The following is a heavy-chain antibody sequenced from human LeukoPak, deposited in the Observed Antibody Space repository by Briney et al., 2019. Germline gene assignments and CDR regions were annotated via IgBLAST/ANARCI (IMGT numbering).Heavy chain of an antibody. CDR1: GGSISSYY. D-gene: IGHD6-13*01. V-gene: IGHV4-59*01. J-gene: IGHJ6*02. Sequence: SETLSLTCTVSGGSISSYYWSWIRQPPGKGLEWIGYIYYSGSTNYNPSLKSRVTISVDTSKNQFSLKLSSVTAADTAVYYCARVGVNSSSWPLYYYYGMDVWGQGTTVTVSS. CDR2: IYYSGST. CDR3: ARVGVNSSSWPLYYYYGMDV.